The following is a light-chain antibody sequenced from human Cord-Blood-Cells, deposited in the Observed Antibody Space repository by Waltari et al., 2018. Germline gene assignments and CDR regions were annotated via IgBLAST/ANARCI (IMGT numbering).Light chain of an antibody. CDR1: QSRLHSNGYND. Sequence: DSVMTQSPLSLPVTPAEPASISFMSSQSRLHSNGYNDLDWYLQKTGQSPQLLIYLGANRAAGGPDRWSGSGACTDVTLKISRVEAADVGVYYCMQARQTRAKFGQGTKVEIK. CDR2: LGA. V-gene: IGKV2-28*01. CDR3: MQARQTRAK. J-gene: IGKJ1*01.